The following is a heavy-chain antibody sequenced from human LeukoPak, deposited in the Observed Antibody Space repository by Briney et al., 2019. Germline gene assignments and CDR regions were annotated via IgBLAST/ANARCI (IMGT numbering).Heavy chain of an antibody. Sequence: SGGSLRLSCAASGFTFSSYGMHWVRQAPGKGLERVAVIWYDGSNKYYADSVKGRFTISGDNSKNTLYLQMNSLRAEDTAVYYCARRMATITFDYWGQGTLVTVSS. V-gene: IGHV3-33*08. J-gene: IGHJ4*02. D-gene: IGHD5-12*01. CDR2: IWYDGSNK. CDR1: GFTFSSYG. CDR3: ARRMATITFDY.